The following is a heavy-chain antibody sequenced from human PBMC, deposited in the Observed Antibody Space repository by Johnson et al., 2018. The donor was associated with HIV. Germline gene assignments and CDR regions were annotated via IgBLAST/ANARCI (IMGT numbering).Heavy chain of an antibody. V-gene: IGHV3-30-3*01. CDR1: GFTFSSYA. D-gene: IGHD3-22*01. J-gene: IGHJ3*02. Sequence: VQLVESGGGLVQPGRSLRLSCAASGFTFSSYAMHWVRQAPGKGLEWVAIISYDGSNKYYADSVKGRFTISRDNSKNSLFLQMNSLRDEDTALYYCARERYYYDSSGSYNPHAFDIWGQGTMVTVSS. CDR3: ARERYYYDSSGSYNPHAFDI. CDR2: ISYDGSNK.